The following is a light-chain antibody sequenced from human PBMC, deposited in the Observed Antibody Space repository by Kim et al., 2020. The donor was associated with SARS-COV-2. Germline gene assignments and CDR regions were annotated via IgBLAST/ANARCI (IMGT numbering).Light chain of an antibody. CDR1: QSVSGSK. J-gene: IGKJ2*01. CDR3: QQYGSSPRT. CDR2: GAS. Sequence: LSPGERATLSCRASQSVSGSKLVWYQQKPGQAPRLLIYGASSRATGIPDRFSGSGSGTDFTLTISRLEPEDVAVYYWQQYGSSPRTFGQGTKLEI. V-gene: IGKV3-20*01.